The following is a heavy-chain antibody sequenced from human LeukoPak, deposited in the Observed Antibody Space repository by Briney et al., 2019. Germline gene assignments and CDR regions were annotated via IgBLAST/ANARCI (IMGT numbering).Heavy chain of an antibody. CDR1: GFTFSSYS. Sequence: PGGSLRLSCAASGFTFSSYSMNWVRQAPGKGLEWVSSISSSSSYIYYADSVKGRFTISRDNAKNSLYLQMNSLRAEDTAVYYCARDMYYDFWGNDYWGQGTLVTVSS. D-gene: IGHD3-3*01. CDR3: ARDMYYDFWGNDY. J-gene: IGHJ4*02. CDR2: ISSSSSYI. V-gene: IGHV3-21*01.